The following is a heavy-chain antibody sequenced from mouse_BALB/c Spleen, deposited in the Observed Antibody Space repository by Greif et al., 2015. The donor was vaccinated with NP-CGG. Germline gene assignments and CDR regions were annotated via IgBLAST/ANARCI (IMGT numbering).Heavy chain of an antibody. Sequence: VQLQQSGPELVKPGASAKISCKASGYTFTDYYINWVKQKPGQGLEWIGWIYPGSGNTKYNEKFKGKATLTVDTSSSTAHMQFSSLTSEDTAVYFCARRTGTEAMDYWGQGTSVTVSS. CDR1: GYTFTDYY. CDR2: IYPGSGNT. D-gene: IGHD4-1*01. V-gene: IGHV1-84*02. CDR3: ARRTGTEAMDY. J-gene: IGHJ4*01.